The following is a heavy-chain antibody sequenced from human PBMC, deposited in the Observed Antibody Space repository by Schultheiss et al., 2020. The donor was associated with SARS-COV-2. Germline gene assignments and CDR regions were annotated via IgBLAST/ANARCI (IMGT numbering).Heavy chain of an antibody. CDR1: GGSISSGGYS. Sequence: SETLSLTCAVSGGSISSGGYSWSWIRQPPGKGLEWIGYIYHSGSTYYNPSLKSRVTISVDRSKNQFSLKLSSVTAADTAVYYCARGRRDPGEWDYWGQGTLVTVAS. V-gene: IGHV4-30-2*01. D-gene: IGHD3-3*01. CDR3: ARGRRDPGEWDY. J-gene: IGHJ4*02. CDR2: IYHSGST.